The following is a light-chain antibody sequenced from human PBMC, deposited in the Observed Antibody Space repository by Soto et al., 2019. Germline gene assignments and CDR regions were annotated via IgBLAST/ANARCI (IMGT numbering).Light chain of an antibody. J-gene: IGLJ1*01. CDR2: DVS. Sequence: QSVLTQPASASGSPGQAIAISCTGTSSYVGGYNYVSWYQQHPGKAPKLMVYDVSNRPSGVSNRFSGSKSGNTASLTISGLQAEDEADYYCSSYTSSSTYVFGTGTKVTV. CDR3: SSYTSSSTYV. V-gene: IGLV2-14*01. CDR1: SSYVGGYNY.